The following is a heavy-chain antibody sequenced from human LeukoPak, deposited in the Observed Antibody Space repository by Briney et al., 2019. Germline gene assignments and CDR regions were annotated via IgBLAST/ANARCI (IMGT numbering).Heavy chain of an antibody. CDR3: ARDSERVVVAEDYGMDV. CDR2: IWYDGSNK. Sequence: GGSLRLSCAASGFTFSSYGMHWVRQAPGKGLEWVAVIWYDGSNKYYADSVKGRFTISRDNSKNTLYLQMNSLRAEDTAVYYCARDSERVVVAEDYGMDVGGQGTTVTVSS. V-gene: IGHV3-33*01. D-gene: IGHD2-15*01. J-gene: IGHJ6*02. CDR1: GFTFSSYG.